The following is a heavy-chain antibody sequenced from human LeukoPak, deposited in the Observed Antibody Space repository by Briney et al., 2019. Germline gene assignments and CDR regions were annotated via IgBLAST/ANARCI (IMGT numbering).Heavy chain of an antibody. CDR3: ARDGGIAAATYLFDY. D-gene: IGHD6-13*01. CDR2: ISYDGSNK. CDR1: GFTFSSYA. V-gene: IGHV3-30*04. Sequence: PGGSLRLSCAASGFTFSSYAMHWVRQAPGKGLEWVAAISYDGSNKYYADSVKGRFTISRDNSKNTLYLQMNSLRAEDTAVYYWARDGGIAAATYLFDYWGQGTLVTVSS. J-gene: IGHJ4*02.